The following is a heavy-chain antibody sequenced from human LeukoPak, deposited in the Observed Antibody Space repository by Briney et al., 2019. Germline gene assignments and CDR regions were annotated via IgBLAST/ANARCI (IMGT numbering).Heavy chain of an antibody. CDR1: GFTFSSYG. Sequence: PGGSLRLSCAASGFTFSSYGMHWVRQAPGKGLEWVAFIRYDGSNKYYADSVKGRFTISRDNSKNTLYLQMNSLRAEDTAVYYCARAIGNKYQLLYFDYWGQGTLVTVSS. CDR3: ARAIGNKYQLLYFDY. V-gene: IGHV3-30*02. CDR2: IRYDGSNK. J-gene: IGHJ4*02. D-gene: IGHD2-2*01.